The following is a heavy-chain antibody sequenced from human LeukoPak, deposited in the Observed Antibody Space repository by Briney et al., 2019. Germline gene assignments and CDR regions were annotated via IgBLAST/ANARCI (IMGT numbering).Heavy chain of an antibody. J-gene: IGHJ3*02. D-gene: IGHD5-24*01. CDR2: IRYDGSNK. V-gene: IGHV3-30*02. CDR3: AKDRIEMATIPDAFDI. Sequence: PGGPLRLSCAASGFTFSSYGMLWVRKAPGKGLEGVAFIRYDGSNKYYADSVKGRFTISRDNSKNTLYLQMNSLRAEDTAVYYCAKDRIEMATIPDAFDIWGQGTMVTVSS. CDR1: GFTFSSYG.